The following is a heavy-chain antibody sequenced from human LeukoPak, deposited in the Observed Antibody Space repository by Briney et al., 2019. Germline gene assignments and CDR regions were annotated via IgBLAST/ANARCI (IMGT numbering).Heavy chain of an antibody. CDR2: IYSGGST. J-gene: IGHJ6*02. D-gene: IGHD2-2*01. Sequence: PGGSLRLSCAASGLNFNDNDMDWVRQAPGKGLEWVSVIYSGGSTYYADSVKGRFTISRQNSKNTLDLQMNSLRPEDTAVYYCARDGRYCIITSCYGYYGMDVWGQGTTVTVTS. CDR1: GLNFNDND. CDR3: ARDGRYCIITSCYGYYGMDV. V-gene: IGHV3-53*04.